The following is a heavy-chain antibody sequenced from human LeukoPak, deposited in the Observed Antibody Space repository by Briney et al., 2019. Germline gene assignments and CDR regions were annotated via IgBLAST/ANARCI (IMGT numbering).Heavy chain of an antibody. D-gene: IGHD3-22*01. J-gene: IGHJ4*02. CDR2: ISGSSSTI. CDR3: ARGSTYYDSSGQVPFDY. CDR1: GFTFSSYS. Sequence: GGSLRLSCAASGFTFSSYSMNWVRQAPGKGLEWGSYISGSSSTIYYADSVKGRFTISRDNGKNTLYLQMNSLRAEDTAVYYSARGSTYYDSSGQVPFDYWGQGTLVTVSS. V-gene: IGHV3-48*01.